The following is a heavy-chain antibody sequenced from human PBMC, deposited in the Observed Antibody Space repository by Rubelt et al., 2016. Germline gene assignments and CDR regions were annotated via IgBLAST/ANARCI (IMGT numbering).Heavy chain of an antibody. CDR2: VNAGNGNT. Sequence: QVQLVQSGAEVKKPGASVKVSCKASGYTFTSYVIYWVRQAPGQRLEWMGWVNAGNGNTNYSPKFQGRVTITADKSTSTAYMELSSLRCEETAVYYCAALHEITMIVVVTSRGPNGMDVWGQGTTVTVSS. CDR3: AALHEITMIVVVTSRGPNGMDV. D-gene: IGHD3-22*01. J-gene: IGHJ6*02. V-gene: IGHV1-3*01. CDR1: GYTFTSYV.